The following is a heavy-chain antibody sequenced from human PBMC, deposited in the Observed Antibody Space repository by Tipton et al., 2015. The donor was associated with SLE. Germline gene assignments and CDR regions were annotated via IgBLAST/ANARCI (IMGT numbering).Heavy chain of an antibody. CDR1: GFTFNDYA. Sequence: SLRLFCVASGFTFNDYAMHWVRQAPGRGLEWVSGINWNSDNRGYADSVKGRFTISRDNSKNTLYVQMNSLRAEDTAVYYCARDLVGPTGYGMDVWGQGTTVTVSS. D-gene: IGHD1-26*01. V-gene: IGHV3-9*01. CDR2: INWNSDNR. CDR3: ARDLVGPTGYGMDV. J-gene: IGHJ6*02.